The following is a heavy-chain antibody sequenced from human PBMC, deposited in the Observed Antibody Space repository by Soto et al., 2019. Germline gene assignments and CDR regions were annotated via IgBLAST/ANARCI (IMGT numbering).Heavy chain of an antibody. D-gene: IGHD5-12*01. J-gene: IGHJ4*02. CDR3: ARRDGYNYGHHY. V-gene: IGHV3-74*01. CDR2: INSDGSST. CDR1: GFTFSDYW. Sequence: GGSLRLSCAASGFTFSDYWMHWVRQAPGKGLVWVSRINSDGSSTSYADSVKGRFTISRDNAKNTLYLQMNSLRAEDTAVYYCARRDGYNYGHHYWGQGTLVTVSS.